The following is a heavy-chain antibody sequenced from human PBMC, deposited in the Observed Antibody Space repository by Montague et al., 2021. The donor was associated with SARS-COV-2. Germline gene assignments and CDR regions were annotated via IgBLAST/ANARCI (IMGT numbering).Heavy chain of an antibody. CDR1: GDSDGGDEAG. CDR3: VRDHDQVFDY. CDR2: RCHRLEWYN. J-gene: IGHJ4*02. D-gene: IGHD1-1*01. V-gene: IGHV6-1*01. Sequence: CAISGDSDGGDEAGRRWVKHSPSRELEQQGGRCHRLEWYNDYAVSVKSRITINPDTSKSQISLQLNSVTPEDTAVYYCVRDHDQVFDYWGEGTLVTVSS.